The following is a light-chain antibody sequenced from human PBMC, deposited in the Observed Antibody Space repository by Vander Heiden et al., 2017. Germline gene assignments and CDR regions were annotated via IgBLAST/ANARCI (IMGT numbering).Light chain of an antibody. J-gene: IGKJ2*01. Sequence: EIVMTQSPATLSVSPGERATLSCRASQCVSSNLAWYQQNPGQAPRLLIYGASTRATGIPARFSGSGSGTEVTLTISSLQSEDFAVYYCQQYKNWPPYTFGQGTKLEIK. CDR2: GAS. CDR1: QCVSSN. V-gene: IGKV3-15*01. CDR3: QQYKNWPPYT.